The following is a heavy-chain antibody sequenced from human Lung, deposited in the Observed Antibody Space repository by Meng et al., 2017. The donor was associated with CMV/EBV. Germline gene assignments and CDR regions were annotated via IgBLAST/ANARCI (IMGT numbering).Heavy chain of an antibody. CDR2: IIPVVGTV. Sequence: SVKVSCKPSGGTFSNYAITWVRQAPGQGLEWMGGIIPVVGTVNYPQKFQGRVTITADKSTSTVYMELSSLRSEDTAVYYCARDSRGSTWYLLAGYYYGSGVWGQGTTVTFSS. D-gene: IGHD6-13*01. V-gene: IGHV1-69*06. J-gene: IGHJ6*02. CDR1: GGTFSNYA. CDR3: ARDSRGSTWYLLAGYYYGSGV.